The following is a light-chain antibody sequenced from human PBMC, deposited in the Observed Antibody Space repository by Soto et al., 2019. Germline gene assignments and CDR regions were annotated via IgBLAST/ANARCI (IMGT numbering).Light chain of an antibody. J-gene: IGLJ3*02. CDR3: CSYAGSYTLWV. Sequence: QSALTQPRSVSGSPGQSVTISCTGTSSDVGDYNYVSWYQQHPGKAPKLMIYDVNKRPSGVPDRFSGSKSGNTASLTISGLQDEDEADYYCCSYAGSYTLWVFGGGTKLTVL. V-gene: IGLV2-11*01. CDR2: DVN. CDR1: SSDVGDYNY.